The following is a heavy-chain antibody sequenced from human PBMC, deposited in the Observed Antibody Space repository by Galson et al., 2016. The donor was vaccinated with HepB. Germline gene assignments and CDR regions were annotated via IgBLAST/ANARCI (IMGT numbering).Heavy chain of an antibody. CDR2: IDPNRGNT. CDR1: GYTFFGYY. J-gene: IGHJ4*02. V-gene: IGHV1-2*04. D-gene: IGHD3-10*01. Sequence: SVKVSCKASGYTFFGYYMHWIRQAPGEAPEWMGWIDPNRGNTNFADKFQGWVTMTSDTSTSTVYMELSSLKSNDTAVYYCARGRWVGQLLLLDFWGQGTLLSVSS. CDR3: ARGRWVGQLLLLDF.